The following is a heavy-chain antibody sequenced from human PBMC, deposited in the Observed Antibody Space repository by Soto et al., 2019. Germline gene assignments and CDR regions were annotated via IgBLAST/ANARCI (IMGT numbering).Heavy chain of an antibody. CDR2: IWYDGSNT. J-gene: IGHJ4*02. CDR3: VRDLLGSGGHFDY. Sequence: PGGSLRLSCAASGFIFSSFGMHWLRQAPGKWLEWVAHIWYDGSNTYYADSVKGRFTISRDNSRNTLYLQMNSLRAEDTAVYHCVRDLLGSGGHFDYWGQGXPVTVYS. V-gene: IGHV3-33*01. D-gene: IGHD7-27*01. CDR1: GFIFSSFG.